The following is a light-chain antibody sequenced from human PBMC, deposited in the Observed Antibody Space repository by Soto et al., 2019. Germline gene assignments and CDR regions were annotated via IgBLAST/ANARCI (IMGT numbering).Light chain of an antibody. V-gene: IGKV3D-15*01. CDR1: QSVSSY. CDR3: QQYYTWPIT. Sequence: EIVLTQSPATLSLSPGERATLSCRASQSVSSYLALYQQKPGQAPRLLIYDTSNRATGIPARFSGSGSGTEFTPTISSLQSEDCAIYYCQQYYTWPITFGGGTKV. CDR2: DTS. J-gene: IGKJ4*01.